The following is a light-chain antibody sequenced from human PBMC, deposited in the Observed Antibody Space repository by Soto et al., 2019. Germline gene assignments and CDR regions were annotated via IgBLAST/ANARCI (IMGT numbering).Light chain of an antibody. CDR2: GNS. V-gene: IGLV1-40*01. CDR3: QSYDSRLSGFVV. Sequence: QSVLTQPPSVSGAPGQRVTNSCTGSSSNIGAGYDVHWYQQPPGKVPKLLIYGNSNRPSGVPDRFSGSKSGTSASLAITGLQAEDEAEYYCQSYDSRLSGFVVFGGGTKLTVL. J-gene: IGLJ2*01. CDR1: SSNIGAGYD.